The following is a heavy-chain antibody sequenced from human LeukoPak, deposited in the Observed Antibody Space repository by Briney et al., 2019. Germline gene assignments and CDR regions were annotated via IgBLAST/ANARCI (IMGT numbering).Heavy chain of an antibody. V-gene: IGHV3-74*01. CDR2: INSDGSST. Sequence: GGSLRLSCAASGFTFSSYLMSWVRQAPGKGLVWVSRINSDGSSTTYADSVKGRFTISRDNARNLLSLQMNSLRAEDTAVYYCARGDPIYDFWSGGDYWGQGSLVTVSS. CDR1: GFTFSSYL. CDR3: ARGDPIYDFWSGGDY. D-gene: IGHD3-3*01. J-gene: IGHJ4*02.